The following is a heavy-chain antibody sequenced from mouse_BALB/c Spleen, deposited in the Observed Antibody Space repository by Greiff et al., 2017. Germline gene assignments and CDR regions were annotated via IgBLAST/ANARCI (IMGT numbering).Heavy chain of an antibody. CDR1: GFSLTSYG. Sequence: QVQLKQSGPGLVQPSQSLSITCTVSGFSLTSYGVHWVRQSPGKGLEWLGVIWSGGSTDYNAAFISRLSISKDNSKSQVFFKMNSLQANDTAIYYCARKGYGSLYWYFDVWGAGTTVTVSS. CDR2: IWSGGST. CDR3: ARKGYGSLYWYFDV. V-gene: IGHV2-2*02. J-gene: IGHJ1*01. D-gene: IGHD1-1*01.